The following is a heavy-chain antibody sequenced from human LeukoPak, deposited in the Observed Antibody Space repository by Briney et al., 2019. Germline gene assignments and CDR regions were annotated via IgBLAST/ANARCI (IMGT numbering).Heavy chain of an antibody. Sequence: GASAKVSCKASGYTFTGYYMHWVRQAPGQGLEWMGWINPNSGGTNYAQKFQGRVTMTRDTSISTAYMELSRLRSDDTAVYYCARGGMVMRFGELFLDYWGQGTLVTVSS. D-gene: IGHD3-10*01. J-gene: IGHJ4*02. CDR2: INPNSGGT. V-gene: IGHV1-2*02. CDR3: ARGGMVMRFGELFLDY. CDR1: GYTFTGYY.